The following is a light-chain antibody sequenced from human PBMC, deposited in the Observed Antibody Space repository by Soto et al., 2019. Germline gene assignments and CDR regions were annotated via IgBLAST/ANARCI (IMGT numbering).Light chain of an antibody. CDR3: QSYDSSLSGYV. J-gene: IGLJ1*01. CDR1: SSNIGAGYD. V-gene: IGLV1-40*01. Sequence: QSVLTQPPSVSGALGQRVTISCTGSSSNIGAGYDVHWYQQLPGTAPKLLIYGNSNRPSGVPDRFSGSKSGTSASLAITGLQAEYEADYYCQSYDSSLSGYVFGTGTKLTVL. CDR2: GNS.